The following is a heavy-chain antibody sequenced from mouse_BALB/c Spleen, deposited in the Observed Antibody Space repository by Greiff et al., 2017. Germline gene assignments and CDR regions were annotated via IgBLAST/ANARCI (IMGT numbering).Heavy chain of an antibody. Sequence: VQLQQSGPGLVKPSQSLSLTCTVTGYSITSDYAWNWIRQFPGNKLEWMGYISYSGSTSYNPSLKSRISITRDTSKNQFFLQLNSVTTEDTATYYCAREKYGNYGDYWGQGTSVTVSS. V-gene: IGHV3-2*02. CDR2: ISYSGST. CDR3: AREKYGNYGDY. D-gene: IGHD2-10*02. CDR1: GYSITSDYA. J-gene: IGHJ4*01.